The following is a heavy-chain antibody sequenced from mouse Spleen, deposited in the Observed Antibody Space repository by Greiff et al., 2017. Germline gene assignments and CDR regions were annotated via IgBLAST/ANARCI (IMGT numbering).Heavy chain of an antibody. J-gene: IGHJ4*01. D-gene: IGHD3-2*01. CDR3: ARDSSGPPYYYAMDY. Sequence: QVQLKQPGAELVKPGASVKLSCKASGYTFTSYWMHWVKQRPGRGLEWIGRIDPNSGGTKYNEKFKSKATLTVDKPSSTAYMQLSSLTSEDSAVYYCARDSSGPPYYYAMDYWGQGTSVTVSS. V-gene: IGHV1-72*01. CDR2: IDPNSGGT. CDR1: GYTFTSYW.